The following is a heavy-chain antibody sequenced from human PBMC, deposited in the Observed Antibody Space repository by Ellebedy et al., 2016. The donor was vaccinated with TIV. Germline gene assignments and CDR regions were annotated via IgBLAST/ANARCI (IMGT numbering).Heavy chain of an antibody. CDR3: ASDGSYGDYRSPTHAFVM. J-gene: IGHJ3*02. D-gene: IGHD4-17*01. V-gene: IGHV3-7*01. Sequence: GESLKISCAASRFSFSSYWMSWVRQSPGKGLEWVANINQDGSDKYYVDSVKGRFAISRDNAQTSLYLQMNSLGADDTAMYYCASDGSYGDYRSPTHAFVMWGQGTMVSVSS. CDR1: RFSFSSYW. CDR2: INQDGSDK.